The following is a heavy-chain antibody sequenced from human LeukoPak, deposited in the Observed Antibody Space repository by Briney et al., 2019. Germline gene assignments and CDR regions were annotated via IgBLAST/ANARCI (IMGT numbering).Heavy chain of an antibody. CDR3: ATSGSYFSGFAGSFPSPANYYYYYYMDV. D-gene: IGHD1-26*01. Sequence: PGGSLRLSCAASGFTFSNAWMSWVRQAPGKGLEWVGRIKSKTDGGTTDYAAPVKGRFTISRDDSKNTLYLQMNSLKTEDTAVYYCATSGSYFSGFAGSFPSPANYYYYYYMDVWGKGTTVTVSS. J-gene: IGHJ6*03. CDR2: IKSKTDGGTT. V-gene: IGHV3-15*01. CDR1: GFTFSNAW.